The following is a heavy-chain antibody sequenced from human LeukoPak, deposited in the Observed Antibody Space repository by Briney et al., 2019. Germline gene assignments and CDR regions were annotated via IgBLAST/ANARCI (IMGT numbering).Heavy chain of an antibody. V-gene: IGHV3-48*02. J-gene: IGHJ4*02. CDR3: ASRYCSGGSCYFVY. D-gene: IGHD2-15*01. Sequence: SGGSLRLSCAASGFTFSSYSMNWVRQAPGKGLEWVSYISSSSSTIYYADSVKGRFTISRDNAKNSLYLQMNSLRDEDTAVYYCASRYCSGGSCYFVYWGQGTLVTVSS. CDR1: GFTFSSYS. CDR2: ISSSSSTI.